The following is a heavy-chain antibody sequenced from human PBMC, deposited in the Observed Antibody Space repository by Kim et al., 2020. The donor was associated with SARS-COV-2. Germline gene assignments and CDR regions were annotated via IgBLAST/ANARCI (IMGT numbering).Heavy chain of an antibody. CDR3: ARPLLAGSDAFDI. V-gene: IGHV5-51*01. J-gene: IGHJ3*02. Sequence: RPSFQGQVTISADKSISTAYLQWSSLKASDTAMYYCARPLLAGSDAFDIWGQGTMVTVSS. D-gene: IGHD2-8*02.